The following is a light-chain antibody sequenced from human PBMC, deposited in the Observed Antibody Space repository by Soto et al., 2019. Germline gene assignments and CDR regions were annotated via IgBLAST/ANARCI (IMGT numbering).Light chain of an antibody. V-gene: IGKV1-5*03. CDR2: KAS. CDR3: QEYNSHWT. Sequence: DMQMTQFPSTLSASVGDRVTIACRATQNIHNWLAWYQQKPGRAPKLLIYKASTLESGVPSRFSGSGSGTEFTLTISSLQHNDFATYYCQEYNSHWTFGQGTKVEIK. J-gene: IGKJ1*01. CDR1: QNIHNW.